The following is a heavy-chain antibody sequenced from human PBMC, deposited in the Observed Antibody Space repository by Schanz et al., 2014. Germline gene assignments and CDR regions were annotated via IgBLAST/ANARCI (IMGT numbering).Heavy chain of an antibody. V-gene: IGHV3-15*01. CDR3: ARSPRMDV. CDR1: GFTFSYYN. J-gene: IGHJ6*02. CDR2: IKSKTDGGTA. Sequence: EVQLVESGGGLVKPGGSLRLSCAASGFTFSYYNMNWVRQAPGKGLEWVGRIKSKTDGGTADYAAPVKGRFTISRDESKNSLYLQMNSLKTEDTAVYYCARSPRMDVWGQGTMVTVSS.